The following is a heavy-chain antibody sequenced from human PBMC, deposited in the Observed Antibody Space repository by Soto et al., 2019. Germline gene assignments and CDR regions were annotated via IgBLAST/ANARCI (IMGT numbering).Heavy chain of an antibody. V-gene: IGHV3-23*01. J-gene: IGHJ4*02. CDR1: GFTFSSYA. Sequence: HPGGSLRLSCAASGFTFSSYAMSWVRQAPGKGLEWVSAISGSGGSTYYADSVKGRFTISRDNSKNTLYLQMNSLRAEDTAVYYCAKGPSVALWFGELFPPPDYWGQGTLVTVSS. CDR3: AKGPSVALWFGELFPPPDY. CDR2: ISGSGGST. D-gene: IGHD3-10*01.